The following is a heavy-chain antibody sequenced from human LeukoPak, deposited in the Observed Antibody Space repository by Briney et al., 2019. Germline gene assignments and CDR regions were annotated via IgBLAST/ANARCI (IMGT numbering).Heavy chain of an antibody. Sequence: SETLSLTCAVYGGSFSGYYWSWIRQPPGKGLEWIGEINHSGSTNYNPSLKSRVTISVDTSKNQFSLKLSSVTAADTAVYCCARGIAVAGTFDYWGQGTLVTVSS. CDR1: GGSFSGYY. CDR3: ARGIAVAGTFDY. CDR2: INHSGST. D-gene: IGHD6-19*01. V-gene: IGHV4-34*01. J-gene: IGHJ4*02.